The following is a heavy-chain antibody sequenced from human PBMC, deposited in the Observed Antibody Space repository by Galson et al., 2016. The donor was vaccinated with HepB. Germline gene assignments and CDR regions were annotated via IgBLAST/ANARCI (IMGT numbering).Heavy chain of an antibody. D-gene: IGHD7-27*01. CDR1: GVSFREYG. Sequence: SVKVSCKASGVSFREYGISWVRQAPGRGLEWMGGIIPMFGSPNTAQKFLGRVAISADESTTTGYMELRDLRSDDTAIYFCATFGKVNWDHVFDHWGRGTLVTVSS. J-gene: IGHJ2*01. CDR3: ATFGKVNWDHVFDH. CDR2: IIPMFGSP. V-gene: IGHV1-69*13.